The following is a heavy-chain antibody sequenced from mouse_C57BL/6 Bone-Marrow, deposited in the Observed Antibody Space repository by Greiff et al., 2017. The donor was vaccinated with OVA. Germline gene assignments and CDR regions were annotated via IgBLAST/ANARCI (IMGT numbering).Heavy chain of an antibody. CDR2: ISSGGSYT. V-gene: IGHV5-6*01. CDR3: ARQLGRRGLDY. D-gene: IGHD4-1*01. Sequence: EVKVVESGGDLVKPGGSLKLSCAASGFTFSSYGMSWVRQTPDKRLEWVATISSGGSYTYSPDSVKGRFTISGDNAKNTLYLQMSSLKSEDTAMYYCARQLGRRGLDYWGQGTTRTVSS. J-gene: IGHJ2*01. CDR1: GFTFSSYG.